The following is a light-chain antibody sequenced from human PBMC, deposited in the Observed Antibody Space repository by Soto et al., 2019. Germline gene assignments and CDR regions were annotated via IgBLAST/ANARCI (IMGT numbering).Light chain of an antibody. CDR3: TSYTSIGAVYV. Sequence: QSALTQPASVSGSPGQSITISCTGTGSNIGAYNYVSWYQQHPGKAPKLMIYEVSNRPSGVSNRFSGSKSGNTASLTISGLQAEDEADYYCTSYTSIGAVYVFGSRTKLTVL. J-gene: IGLJ1*01. CDR2: EVS. CDR1: GSNIGAYNY. V-gene: IGLV2-14*01.